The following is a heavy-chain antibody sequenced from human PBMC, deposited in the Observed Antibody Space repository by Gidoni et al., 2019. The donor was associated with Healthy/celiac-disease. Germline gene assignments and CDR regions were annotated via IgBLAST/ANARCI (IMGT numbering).Heavy chain of an antibody. V-gene: IGHV1-24*01. Sequence: QVQLVQSGAEVKKPGASVKVSCKVSGYTLTELSMHWVRQAPGKGLEWMGGFDPEDGETIYAQKFQGRVAMTEDTSTDTAYMELSSLRSEDTAVYYCATLNGYCSSTSCYSHFDYWGQGTLVTVSS. J-gene: IGHJ4*02. CDR1: GYTLTELS. CDR2: FDPEDGET. D-gene: IGHD2-2*01. CDR3: ATLNGYCSSTSCYSHFDY.